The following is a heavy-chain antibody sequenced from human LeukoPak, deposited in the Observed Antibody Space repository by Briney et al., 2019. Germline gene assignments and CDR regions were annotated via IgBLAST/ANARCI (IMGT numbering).Heavy chain of an antibody. Sequence: SETLSLTCAVSGGSISSSNWWSWVRQPPGRGLEWIGEIYHSGSTNYNPSLKSRVTMSVDTSKNQFSLKLSSVTAADTAVYYCARDLSSTDFDYWGQGTLVTVSS. CDR3: ARDLSSTDFDY. CDR1: GGSISSSNW. CDR2: IYHSGST. D-gene: IGHD6-6*01. V-gene: IGHV4-4*02. J-gene: IGHJ4*02.